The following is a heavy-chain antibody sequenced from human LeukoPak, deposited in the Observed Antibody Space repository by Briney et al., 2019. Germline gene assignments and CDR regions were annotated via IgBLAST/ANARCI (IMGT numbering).Heavy chain of an antibody. CDR2: ISSSSSTI. D-gene: IGHD6-19*01. CDR3: ARDKGIAVAGRGFDY. J-gene: IGHJ4*02. V-gene: IGHV3-48*01. Sequence: GGSLRLSCAASGFTFSTYSMNWVRQAPGKGLEWVSYISSSSSTIYYADSVKGRFTISRDNAKNSLYLQMNSLRAEDTAVYYCARDKGIAVAGRGFDYWGQGSLVTVSS. CDR1: GFTFSTYS.